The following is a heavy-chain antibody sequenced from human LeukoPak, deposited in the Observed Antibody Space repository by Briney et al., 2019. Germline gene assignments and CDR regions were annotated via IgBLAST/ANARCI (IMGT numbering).Heavy chain of an antibody. CDR1: GGSMTNFY. J-gene: IGHJ4*02. CDR3: ARLSGAYWTFDC. V-gene: IGHV4-59*08. CDR2: VFYRWTS. Sequence: SETLSLTCSVSGGSMTNFYWGWIRQPPGKGMQWIGYVFYRWTSNQNPSLENRVTISVDTSKNQFSLELSFVTAADTAVYYCARLSGAYWTFDCWGQGTLVTVSS. D-gene: IGHD1-26*01.